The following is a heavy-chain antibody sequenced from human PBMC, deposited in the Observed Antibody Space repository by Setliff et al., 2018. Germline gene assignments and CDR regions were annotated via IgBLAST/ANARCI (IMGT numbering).Heavy chain of an antibody. CDR3: ARAPRLEWILPTFDY. CDR1: GYTFLSYG. CDR2: ISAYTGKT. J-gene: IGHJ4*02. Sequence: ASVKVSCKAVGYTFLSYGLSWVRQAPGQGLEWMGWISAYTGKTDYAQNFQGRVTMTTDTSTNTAYLELRSLRYDNTAVYFCARAPRLEWILPTFDYWGQGTPVTVSS. V-gene: IGHV1-18*01. D-gene: IGHD3-3*01.